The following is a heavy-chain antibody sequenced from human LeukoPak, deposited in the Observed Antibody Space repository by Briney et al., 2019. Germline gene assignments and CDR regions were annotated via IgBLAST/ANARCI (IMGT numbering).Heavy chain of an antibody. D-gene: IGHD2-21*01. Sequence: ASVKVSCKASGGTFSSYAISWVRQAPGQGLEWMGGIIPIFGTANYAQKFQGRVTITTDESTSTAYMELSSLRSEDTAVYYCARDRFPPGVSAFDIWAKGQWSPSLQ. CDR3: ARDRFPPGVSAFDI. CDR1: GGTFSSYA. J-gene: IGHJ3*02. CDR2: IIPIFGTA. V-gene: IGHV1-69*05.